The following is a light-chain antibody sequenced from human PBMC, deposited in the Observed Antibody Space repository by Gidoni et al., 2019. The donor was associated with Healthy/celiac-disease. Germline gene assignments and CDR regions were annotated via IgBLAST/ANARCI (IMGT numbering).Light chain of an antibody. Sequence: DIQMTQSPSSLSASVGDRVTITGRASQSISSYLNWYQQKPGKAPTHLIYAASSLQSGVPSRFSGSGSGTDFTLSISSLQPEDFATYYCQQSYSTPPTFGQGTKVEIK. CDR3: QQSYSTPPT. CDR1: QSISSY. CDR2: AAS. V-gene: IGKV1-39*01. J-gene: IGKJ1*01.